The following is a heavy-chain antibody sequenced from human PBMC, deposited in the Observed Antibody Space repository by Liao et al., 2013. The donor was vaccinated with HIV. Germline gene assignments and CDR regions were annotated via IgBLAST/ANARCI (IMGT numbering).Heavy chain of an antibody. CDR3: TRGVRYSSLFDL. D-gene: IGHD3-9*01. CDR1: GGSFSRYY. J-gene: IGHJ4*02. Sequence: QVQLQQWGAGLLKPSETLSLTCAVYGGSFSRYYWSWIRQPPGKGLEWIGEINHSGSTNYNPSLKSRVTISVDTSKNQFSLQLHSVTAADTAIYFCTRGVRYSSLFDLWGQGTRVTVSS. CDR2: INHSGST. V-gene: IGHV4-34*01.